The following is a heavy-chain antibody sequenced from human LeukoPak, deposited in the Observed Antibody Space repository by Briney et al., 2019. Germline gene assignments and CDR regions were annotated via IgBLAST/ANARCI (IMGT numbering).Heavy chain of an antibody. CDR1: GFTFSSYA. D-gene: IGHD3-22*01. Sequence: GGSLRLSCAASGFTFSSYAMSWVRQAPGKGLEWVSAISGSGGSTYYADSVKGRFTISRDNSKNTLYLQMNSLRAEDTAVYYCAKDLDSSGYSYYGMDVWGQGTTVTVSS. J-gene: IGHJ6*02. CDR3: AKDLDSSGYSYYGMDV. CDR2: ISGSGGST. V-gene: IGHV3-23*01.